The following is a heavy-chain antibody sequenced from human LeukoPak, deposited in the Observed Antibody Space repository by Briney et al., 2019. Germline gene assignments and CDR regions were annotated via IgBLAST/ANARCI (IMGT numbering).Heavy chain of an antibody. CDR1: GGSISSYY. D-gene: IGHD6-13*01. CDR3: ARDDIAAANYYYMDV. J-gene: IGHJ6*03. Sequence: PSETLSLTCTVSGGSISSYYWSWIRQAAGKGLEWIGRIYTSGSTNYNPSLKSRVTMSVDTSKNQFSLKLSSVTAADTAVYYCARDDIAAANYYYMDVWGKGTTVTVSS. V-gene: IGHV4-4*07. CDR2: IYTSGST.